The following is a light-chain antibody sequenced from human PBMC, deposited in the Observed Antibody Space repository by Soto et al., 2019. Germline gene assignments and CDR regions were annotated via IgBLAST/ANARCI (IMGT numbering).Light chain of an antibody. CDR3: QQYNSYWT. CDR2: KAS. V-gene: IGKV1-5*03. Sequence: DIQMTQSPSTLSASVGDRVTITCRASQSIRSWLGWYQQKPGKAPKLLIYKASSLESGVPSRFSGSGSGTEFTLTISSLQPDDFANYYCQQYNSYWTFGQGTKVDIK. CDR1: QSIRSW. J-gene: IGKJ1*01.